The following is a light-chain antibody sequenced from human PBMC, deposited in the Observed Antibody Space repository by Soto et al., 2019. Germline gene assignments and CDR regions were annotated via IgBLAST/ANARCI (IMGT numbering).Light chain of an antibody. Sequence: IRLTQSPTSLIASVGDRVTITCQASQYVGNYLNWYQQTPGEPPRLLISGASNLEPGVPARFSGSGSGADFTFIISDLQPEDVATYFCQQYDNIILSFGGGTKVEI. J-gene: IGKJ4*01. V-gene: IGKV1-33*01. CDR3: QQYDNIILS. CDR2: GAS. CDR1: QYVGNY.